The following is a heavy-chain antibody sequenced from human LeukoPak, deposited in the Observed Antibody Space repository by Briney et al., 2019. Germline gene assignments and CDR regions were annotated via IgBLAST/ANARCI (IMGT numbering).Heavy chain of an antibody. J-gene: IGHJ3*02. CDR3: AREHGGTTMFVDAFDI. CDR1: GYTFTSYG. V-gene: IGHV1-18*01. D-gene: IGHD3-3*01. Sequence: ASVKVSCKASGYTFTSYGISWVRHAPGQGLEWMGYIITYNGNTNYAQKLQGRVAMTTDTSTSTAYMELRSLRSDDTAVYYCAREHGGTTMFVDAFDIWAQGPMVTVSS. CDR2: IITYNGNT.